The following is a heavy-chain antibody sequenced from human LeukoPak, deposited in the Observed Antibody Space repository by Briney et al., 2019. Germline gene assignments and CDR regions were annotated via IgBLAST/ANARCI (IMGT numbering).Heavy chain of an antibody. J-gene: IGHJ4*02. V-gene: IGHV1-18*01. Sequence: GAGVYVSCKASGYAFTSYGITLGRHPPGQGLEWVGWISTYSGNTNYAQKFQGRVTMTTDTSTSTAYMELRSLRSDDTAVYYCARGSSSLYTSKDSWGQGTLVTVSS. CDR1: GYAFTSYG. D-gene: IGHD6-13*01. CDR3: ARGSSSLYTSKDS. CDR2: ISTYSGNT.